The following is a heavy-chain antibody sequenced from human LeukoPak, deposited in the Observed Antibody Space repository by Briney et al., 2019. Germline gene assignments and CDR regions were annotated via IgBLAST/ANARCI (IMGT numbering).Heavy chain of an antibody. CDR1: GGSISSGSYS. D-gene: IGHD4-17*01. Sequence: SETLSLTCTVSGGSISSGSYSWSWIRQPAGKGLEWIGRIYTSGSTNYNPSLKSRVAISVDTSKNRFSLKLSSVTAADTAVYYCARGKNDYGDYVFDYWGQGTLVTVSS. V-gene: IGHV4-61*02. J-gene: IGHJ4*02. CDR3: ARGKNDYGDYVFDY. CDR2: IYTSGST.